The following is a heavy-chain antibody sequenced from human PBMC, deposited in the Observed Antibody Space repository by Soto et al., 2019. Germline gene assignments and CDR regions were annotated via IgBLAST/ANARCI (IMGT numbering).Heavy chain of an antibody. CDR3: ARDMVAAPPGSYFDH. Sequence: PGGSLRLSCTASGFTFSSYWMSWVRQAPGKGLEWVANINQEGSEKYYVDSVKGRFTISRDNAKNSLYLQMNTLRVEDTAVYYCARDMVAAPPGSYFDHWGQGXLVTVYS. CDR2: INQEGSEK. D-gene: IGHD2-15*01. CDR1: GFTFSSYW. J-gene: IGHJ4*02. V-gene: IGHV3-7*03.